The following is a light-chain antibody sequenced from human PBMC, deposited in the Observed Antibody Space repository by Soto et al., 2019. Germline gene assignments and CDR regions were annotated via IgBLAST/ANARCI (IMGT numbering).Light chain of an antibody. CDR1: QGISNY. V-gene: IGKV1-27*01. CDR2: AAS. J-gene: IGKJ4*01. CDR3: QKYTTVPA. Sequence: DIQMTQSPSSLSASVGDRVTITCRASQGISNYLAWYQQITGKVPKLLLSAASTLQSGVPSRFSGSGSGTDFTLTISSLQPEDVATYYCQKYTTVPAFGGGTKVEIK.